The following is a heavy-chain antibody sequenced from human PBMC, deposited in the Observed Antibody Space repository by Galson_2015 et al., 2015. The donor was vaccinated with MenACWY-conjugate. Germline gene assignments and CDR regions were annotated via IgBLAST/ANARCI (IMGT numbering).Heavy chain of an antibody. CDR1: GDSVSSSSAA. D-gene: IGHD2-2*02. CDR3: ARDRLYPLYCSSTSCYNLDY. CDR2: TYYRSKWYN. Sequence: CAISGDSVSSSSAAWNWIRQSPSRGLEWLGRTYYRSKWYNDYAVSVKSRITINPDTSKNQFSLQLNSVTPEDTAVYYCARDRLYPLYCSSTSCYNLDYWGQGTLVTVSS. V-gene: IGHV6-1*01. J-gene: IGHJ4*02.